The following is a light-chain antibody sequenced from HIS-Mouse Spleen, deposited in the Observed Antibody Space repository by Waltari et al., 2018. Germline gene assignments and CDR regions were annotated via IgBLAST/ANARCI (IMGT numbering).Light chain of an antibody. Sequence: SYVLTQPPSGSVAPGKTARITCGGNNIGSKSVHWYQQKPGQAPVLVVYDDSDRPSGIPERFSGSSSGTMATLTISGAQVEDEADYYCYSTDSSGNHRVFGGGTKLTVL. CDR3: YSTDSSGNHRV. V-gene: IGLV3-21*01. CDR2: DDS. J-gene: IGLJ2*01. CDR1: NIGSKS.